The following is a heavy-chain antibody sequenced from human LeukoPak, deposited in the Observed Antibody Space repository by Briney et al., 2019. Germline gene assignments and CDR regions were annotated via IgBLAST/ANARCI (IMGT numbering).Heavy chain of an antibody. V-gene: IGHV3-33*01. D-gene: IGHD6-19*01. CDR1: GFSFSTYG. CDR3: ARQKGLSAFDI. J-gene: IGHJ3*02. CDR2: IWNDGSHQ. Sequence: EGSLRLSCTMFGFSFSTYGMHWVRQAPGNGLEWVAVIWNDGSHQYYTDSVKGRFTISRDNSKNTVYLQMNSLRADDTALYYCARQKGLSAFDIWGQGTMVTVSS.